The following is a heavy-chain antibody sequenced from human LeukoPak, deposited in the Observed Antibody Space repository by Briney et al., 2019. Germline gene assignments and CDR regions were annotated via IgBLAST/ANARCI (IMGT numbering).Heavy chain of an antibody. Sequence: PSETLSLTCAVYGGSYSGYYWSWIRQPPGKGLEWIGQINHSGSTNYSPSLKSRVTISVDTSKNQFSLKLSSVTAADTAVYYCARVSSRRLPPSYSYDRRNYFDYWGQGTLVTVSS. V-gene: IGHV4-34*01. CDR1: GGSYSGYY. CDR2: INHSGST. D-gene: IGHD3-22*01. J-gene: IGHJ4*02. CDR3: ARVSSRRLPPSYSYDRRNYFDY.